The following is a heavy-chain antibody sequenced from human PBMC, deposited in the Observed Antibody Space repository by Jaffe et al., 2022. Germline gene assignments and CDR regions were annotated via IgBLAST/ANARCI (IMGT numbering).Heavy chain of an antibody. CDR3: ARILDYHMDV. CDR1: GFTFSDYS. CDR2: ILTSGNDV. Sequence: EVQLVESGGGLVQPGGSLRLSCTASGFTFSDYSMNWVRQAPGQGPEWVSYILTSGNDVDYPASVRGRFTISRDNADNSLFLQMNSLRAEDTAVYYCARILDYHMDVWGKGTTVTVSS. V-gene: IGHV3-48*03. J-gene: IGHJ6*03.